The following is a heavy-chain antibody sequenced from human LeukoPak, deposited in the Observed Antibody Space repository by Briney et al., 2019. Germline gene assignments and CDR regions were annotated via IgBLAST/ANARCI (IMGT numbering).Heavy chain of an antibody. CDR2: IYHSGST. CDR3: ASFYCSGGSCYQYYSYYYMDV. J-gene: IGHJ6*03. D-gene: IGHD2-15*01. Sequence: SETLSLTCTVSGYSISSGYYWGWIRPPPGKGLEWIGSIYHSGSTYYNPSLKSRVTISVDKSKNQFSLKLNSVTAADTAVYYCASFYCSGGSCYQYYSYYYMDVWGKGTTVTISS. V-gene: IGHV4-38-2*02. CDR1: GYSISSGYY.